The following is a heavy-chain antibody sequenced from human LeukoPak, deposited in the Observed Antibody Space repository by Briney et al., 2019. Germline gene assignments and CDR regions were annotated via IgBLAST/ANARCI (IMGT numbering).Heavy chain of an antibody. Sequence: SETLSLTCAVSGGSISSSNWWSWVRQPPGKGLEWIGEIYHGGSTNYNPSLKSRVTISVDESNNQFSLKLTSVTAADTAVYYCARETYGFDPWGQGTLVTVSS. CDR2: IYHGGST. D-gene: IGHD3-16*01. J-gene: IGHJ5*02. CDR1: GGSISSSNW. CDR3: ARETYGFDP. V-gene: IGHV4-4*02.